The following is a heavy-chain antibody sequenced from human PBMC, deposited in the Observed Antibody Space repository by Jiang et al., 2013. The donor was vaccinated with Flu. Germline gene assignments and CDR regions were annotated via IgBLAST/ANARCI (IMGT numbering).Heavy chain of an antibody. Sequence: LLKPSETLSLTCIVSGDSISSTSYYWGWTRQAPGKGLEWIGTIYYTGTSYYSPSLRSRVTISVDTPKNQFSLKLSSVTAADTAVYYCARMATTVDYWGQGTLVTVSS. V-gene: IGHV4-39*01. J-gene: IGHJ4*02. CDR2: IYYTGTS. D-gene: IGHD5-24*01. CDR3: ARMATTVDY. CDR1: GDSISSTSYY.